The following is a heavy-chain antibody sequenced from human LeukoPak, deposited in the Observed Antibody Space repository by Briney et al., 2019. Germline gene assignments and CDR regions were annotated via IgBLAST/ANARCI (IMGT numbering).Heavy chain of an antibody. CDR3: AREIVVVPAARSWDAFDI. D-gene: IGHD2-2*01. V-gene: IGHV4-30-2*01. CDR2: IYHSGST. CDR1: GGSISSGGYY. J-gene: IGHJ3*02. Sequence: SETLSLTCTVSGGSISSGGYYWSWIRQPPGKGREWIGYIYHSGSTYYNPSLKSRVTISVDRSKNQFSLKLSSVTAADTAVYYCAREIVVVPAARSWDAFDIWGQGTMVTVSS.